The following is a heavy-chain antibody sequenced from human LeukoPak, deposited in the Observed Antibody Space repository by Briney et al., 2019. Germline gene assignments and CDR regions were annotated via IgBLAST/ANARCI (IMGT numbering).Heavy chain of an antibody. CDR1: GFTFSDYY. V-gene: IGHV3-11*01. D-gene: IGHD3-22*01. Sequence: PGGSLRLSCAASGFTFSDYYMSWIRQAPGKGLEWVSYISSSGSTIYYADSVKGRFTISRDNAKNSLYLQMNSLRAEDTAVYYCARDATNYYDSSGYALSAFDIWGQGTMVTVSS. CDR3: ARDATNYYDSSGYALSAFDI. J-gene: IGHJ3*02. CDR2: ISSSGSTI.